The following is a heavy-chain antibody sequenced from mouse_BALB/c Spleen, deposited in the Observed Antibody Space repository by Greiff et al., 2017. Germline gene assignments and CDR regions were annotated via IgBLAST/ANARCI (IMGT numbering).Heavy chain of an antibody. V-gene: IGHV1-67*01. CDR1: GYTFTDYA. Sequence: VQLQQSGPELVRPGVSVKISCKGSGYTFTDYAMHWVKQSHAKSLEWIGVISTYYGNTNYNQKFKGKATMTVDKSSSTAYMELARLTSEDSAIYYCAKGGPGYWGQGTSVTVSS. CDR3: AKGGPGY. J-gene: IGHJ4*01. CDR2: ISTYYGNT.